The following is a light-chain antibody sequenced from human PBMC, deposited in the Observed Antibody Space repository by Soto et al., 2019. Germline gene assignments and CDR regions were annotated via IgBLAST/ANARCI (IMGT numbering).Light chain of an antibody. J-gene: IGKJ4*01. CDR2: GAF. V-gene: IGKV3-15*01. Sequence: EIVMTQSPATLSVSPGERATLSCRASQSVSSNLAWYQQKPGQAPRLLIYGAFTRATGIPARFSGSGSGTEFTLTISSLQSADFAVDYCQQYNNWSPRTFGGGTKVEIK. CDR3: QQYNNWSPRT. CDR1: QSVSSN.